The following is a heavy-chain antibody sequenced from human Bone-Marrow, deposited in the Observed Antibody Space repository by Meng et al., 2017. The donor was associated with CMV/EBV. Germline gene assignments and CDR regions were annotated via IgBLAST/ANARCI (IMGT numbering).Heavy chain of an antibody. CDR3: ARDYQYDFWSGYPVEGIDY. Sequence: GGSLRLSCAASGCTSSSYAMHWVRQAPGKGLEWVANIRFDGTNKYHADSVKGRFTISRDNSKNTLYLQMNSLRAEDTAVYYCARDYQYDFWSGYPVEGIDYWGQGTLVTVSS. D-gene: IGHD3-3*01. J-gene: IGHJ4*02. CDR2: IRFDGTNK. V-gene: IGHV3-30*02. CDR1: GCTSSSYA.